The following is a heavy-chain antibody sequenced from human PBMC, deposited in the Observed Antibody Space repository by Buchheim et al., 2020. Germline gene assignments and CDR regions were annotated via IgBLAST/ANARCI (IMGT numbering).Heavy chain of an antibody. CDR3: ARQPSAYSSGWYN. J-gene: IGHJ4*02. CDR1: GYSFSNYW. Sequence: EVQLVQSGAEVKKPGESLKISCKGSGYSFSNYWIGWVRQMPGKGLEWMGIIYPDDSDTRYSPSFQGQVTLPADQFISTASPQWSSLRASDTAMYYCARQPSAYSSGWYNWGQGT. CDR2: IYPDDSDT. D-gene: IGHD6-19*01. V-gene: IGHV5-51*01.